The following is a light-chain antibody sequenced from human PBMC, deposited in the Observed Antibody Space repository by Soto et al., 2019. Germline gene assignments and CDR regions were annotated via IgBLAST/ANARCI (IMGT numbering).Light chain of an antibody. CDR1: QSVSRDF. J-gene: IGKJ2*01. CDR2: GAS. CDR3: QQYGASPYT. Sequence: ENVLTQSPGTLSLSPGERATLSCRASQSVSRDFLAWYQQKPGQAPRLLVFGASNRAYGIPDRFSGSGSGTDFTLTISTLQPEDVAMYYCQQYGASPYTFGQGTKLAI. V-gene: IGKV3-20*01.